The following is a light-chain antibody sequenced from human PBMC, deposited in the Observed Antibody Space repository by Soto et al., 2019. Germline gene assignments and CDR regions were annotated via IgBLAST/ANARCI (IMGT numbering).Light chain of an antibody. Sequence: EVVLTQSPASLSLSPGERATLSCGASQIVSSNYLAWYQQKPGLAPRLLIYDASTRATGVPDRCRGSGSGTDFTLTINRLEPEDSAVYYCQQYGDSPRGTFGGGTKVEIK. CDR2: DAS. J-gene: IGKJ4*01. V-gene: IGKV3D-20*01. CDR3: QQYGDSPRGT. CDR1: QIVSSNY.